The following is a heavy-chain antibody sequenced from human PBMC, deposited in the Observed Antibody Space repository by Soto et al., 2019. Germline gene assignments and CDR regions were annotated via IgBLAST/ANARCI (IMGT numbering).Heavy chain of an antibody. D-gene: IGHD3-22*01. CDR1: GFTFSTYS. Sequence: PGGSLRLSCAASGFTFSTYSMNWVRQAPGKGLEWVSYISSSSSTIFYTDSVKGRFTVSRDNAKNSLYLQMNSLRAEDTAVYYCARDQGYYDSSGYYYPEYFQHWGQGTLVTVSS. CDR2: ISSSSSTI. CDR3: ARDQGYYDSSGYYYPEYFQH. V-gene: IGHV3-48*01. J-gene: IGHJ1*01.